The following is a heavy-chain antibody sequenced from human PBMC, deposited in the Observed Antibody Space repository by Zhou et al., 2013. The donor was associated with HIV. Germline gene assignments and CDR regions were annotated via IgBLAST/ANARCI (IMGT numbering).Heavy chain of an antibody. CDR1: GGTFTKYA. CDR2: ITPYLGTT. D-gene: IGHD7-27*01. V-gene: IGHV1-69*05. J-gene: IGHJ2*01. Sequence: QVQLVQSGAEVKQPGSSVKVSCKASGGTFTKYAMTWVRQAPGHGLEWMGGITPYLGTTDYSPRFRGRLTVTTDESSTTAYMELAGLTSDDTAVYYCAREPTGEYWYFDLWGPWHTGHCLL. CDR3: AREPTGEYWYFDL.